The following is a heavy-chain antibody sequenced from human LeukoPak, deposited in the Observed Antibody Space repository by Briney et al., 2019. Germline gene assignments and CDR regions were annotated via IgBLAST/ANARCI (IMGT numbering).Heavy chain of an antibody. CDR1: GFTFSSYA. D-gene: IGHD3-22*01. V-gene: IGHV3-23*01. Sequence: GGSLRLSCVVTGFTFSSYAMSWVRQAPGKGLEWVSGISGSGDNTYYADSVKGRFTISRDNSKNTLYVQMNSLGTEDTAAYYCAKGSYYDSSGSFYFDYWGQGTLVTVSS. CDR3: AKGSYYDSSGSFYFDY. J-gene: IGHJ4*02. CDR2: ISGSGDNT.